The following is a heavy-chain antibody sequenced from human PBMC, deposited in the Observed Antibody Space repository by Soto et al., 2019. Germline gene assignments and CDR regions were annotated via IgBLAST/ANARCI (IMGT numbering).Heavy chain of an antibody. D-gene: IGHD6-19*01. V-gene: IGHV3-21*06. J-gene: IGHJ6*04. Sequence: AVVSRRRSCSSSVFSFSDYTINLFRQAPGNWPEWVSSISGSSRYIRYAYSVMGRFTISIDNAKNSLYLELNSLRAEDTAIYYCAKWEGIAVEGPNYYGLEVWGKGTSVNVFS. CDR3: AKWEGIAVEGPNYYGLEV. CDR2: ISGSSRYI. CDR1: VFSFSDYT.